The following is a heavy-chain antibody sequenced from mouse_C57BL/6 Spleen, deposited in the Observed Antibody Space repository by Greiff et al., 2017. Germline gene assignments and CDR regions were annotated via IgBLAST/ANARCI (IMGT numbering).Heavy chain of an antibody. CDR1: GYTFTSYW. J-gene: IGHJ2*01. Sequence: QVQLQQPGAELVMPGASVKLSCKASGYTFTSYWMHWVKQRPGQGLEWIGEIDPSDSYTNYNQKFKGKSTLTVGKSSSTASMQLSSLASEDSAVYYCASPFYGNYFDYWGQGTTLTVSS. CDR2: IDPSDSYT. V-gene: IGHV1-69*01. D-gene: IGHD2-10*01. CDR3: ASPFYGNYFDY.